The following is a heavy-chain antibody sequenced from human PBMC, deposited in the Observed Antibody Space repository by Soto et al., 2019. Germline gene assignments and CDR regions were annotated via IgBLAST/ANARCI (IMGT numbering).Heavy chain of an antibody. D-gene: IGHD5-12*01. V-gene: IGHV1-69*13. CDR1: GGTFSSYA. Sequence: ASVKVSCKASGGTFSSYAISWVRQAPGQGLEWMGGIIPIFGTANYAQKFQGRVTITADESTSTAYMELSSLRSEDTAVYYCARGRVATIWREGGYSMDVWGQGTTVTVSS. CDR2: IIPIFGTA. CDR3: ARGRVATIWREGGYSMDV. J-gene: IGHJ6*02.